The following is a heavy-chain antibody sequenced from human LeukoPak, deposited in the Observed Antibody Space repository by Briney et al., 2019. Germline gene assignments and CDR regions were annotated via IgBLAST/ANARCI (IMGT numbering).Heavy chain of an antibody. Sequence: ASVKVSCKASGYTFTGYYLHWVRQAPGQGLEWMGRINPNSGGTNYAQKFQGRVTITRDTSISTAYMELSRLRSDDTAVYYCARVEGLYYDFWSGYLGLWGQGTLVTGS. CDR1: GYTFTGYY. J-gene: IGHJ4*02. CDR3: ARVEGLYYDFWSGYLGL. CDR2: INPNSGGT. D-gene: IGHD3-3*01. V-gene: IGHV1-2*06.